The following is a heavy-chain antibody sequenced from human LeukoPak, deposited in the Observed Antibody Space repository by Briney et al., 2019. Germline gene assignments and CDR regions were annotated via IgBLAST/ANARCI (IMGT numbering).Heavy chain of an antibody. D-gene: IGHD6-13*01. Sequence: GGSLRLSCAASGFTFSSYGMHWVRQAPGKGLEWVAVISYDGSNKYYADSVKGRFTISRDNSKNTLYLQMNSLRAEDTAVYYCAKMENIAAARCYFDYWGQGTLVTVSS. CDR1: GFTFSSYG. V-gene: IGHV3-30*18. CDR3: AKMENIAAARCYFDY. CDR2: ISYDGSNK. J-gene: IGHJ4*02.